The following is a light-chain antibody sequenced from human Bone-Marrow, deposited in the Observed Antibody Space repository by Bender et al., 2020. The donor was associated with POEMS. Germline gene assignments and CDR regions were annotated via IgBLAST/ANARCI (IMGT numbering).Light chain of an antibody. CDR3: AVWDDTLSGVV. Sequence: QSVLTQPPSASGTPGQRVTISCSGGDSDIGSSSVHWYQQVPGTAPKLLIYANNQRPSGVPDRFSGSKSGTSASLAISGLRSDDEADYYCAVWDDTLSGVVFGGGTKLTVL. CDR1: DSDIGSSS. V-gene: IGLV1-47*02. CDR2: ANN. J-gene: IGLJ3*02.